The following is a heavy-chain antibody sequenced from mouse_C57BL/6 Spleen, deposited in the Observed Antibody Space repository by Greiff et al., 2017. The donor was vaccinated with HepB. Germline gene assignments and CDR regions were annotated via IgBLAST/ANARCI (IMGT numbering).Heavy chain of an antibody. CDR3: ARLYGSSPAWFAY. J-gene: IGHJ3*01. Sequence: VQLQQSGAELVRPGTSVKVSCKASGYSFTNYLIEWVKQRPGQGLEWIGVINPGSGGTNYNEKFKGKATLTADKSSSTAYMQLSSLTSEDSAVYFCARLYGSSPAWFAYWGQGTLVTVSA. V-gene: IGHV1-54*01. CDR2: INPGSGGT. D-gene: IGHD1-1*01. CDR1: GYSFTNYL.